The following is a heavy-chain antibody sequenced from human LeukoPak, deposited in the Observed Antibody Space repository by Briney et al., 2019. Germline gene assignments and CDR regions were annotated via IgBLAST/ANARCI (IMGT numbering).Heavy chain of an antibody. Sequence: GGSLRLSCAASGFTFSSYAMHWVRQAPGKGLECVAVISYDGNNKYYADSVKGRFTVSRDNSKNTLYLQMNSLRTEDTAVYYCATGDGLGKLSSSFEYWGQGTLVTVSS. CDR1: GFTFSSYA. CDR3: ATGDGLGKLSSSFEY. CDR2: ISYDGNNK. J-gene: IGHJ4*02. V-gene: IGHV3-30*04. D-gene: IGHD3-16*02.